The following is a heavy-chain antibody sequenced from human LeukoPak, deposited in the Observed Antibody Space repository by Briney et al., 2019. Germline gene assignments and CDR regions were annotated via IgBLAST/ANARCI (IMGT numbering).Heavy chain of an antibody. D-gene: IGHD6-19*01. CDR1: GFTSSSYS. Sequence: GGSLRLSCAASGFTSSSYSMNWVRQAPGKGLEWVSSISSSSSYIYYADSVKGRFTISRDNAKNSLYLQMNSLRAEDTAVYYCARGSSGHSFDYWGQGTLVTVSS. V-gene: IGHV3-21*01. J-gene: IGHJ4*02. CDR2: ISSSSSYI. CDR3: ARGSSGHSFDY.